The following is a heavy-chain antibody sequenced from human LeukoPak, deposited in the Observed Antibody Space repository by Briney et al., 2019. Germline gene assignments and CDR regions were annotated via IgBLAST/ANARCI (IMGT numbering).Heavy chain of an antibody. CDR1: GGSISSSSYY. CDR3: ARHSSMVRGVIFDY. V-gene: IGHV4-39*01. Sequence: SETLSLTCTVSGGSISSSSYYWGWIRQPPGKGLEWIGSIYYSGSTYYNPSLKSRVTIFVDTSKNQFSLKLSSVTAADTAVYYCARHSSMVRGVIFDYWGQGTLVTVSS. J-gene: IGHJ4*02. D-gene: IGHD3-10*01. CDR2: IYYSGST.